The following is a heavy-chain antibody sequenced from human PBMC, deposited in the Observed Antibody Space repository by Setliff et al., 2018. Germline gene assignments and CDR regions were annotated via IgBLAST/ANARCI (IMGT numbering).Heavy chain of an antibody. CDR1: GFSFSDHY. CDR2: IKQDGSDK. V-gene: IGHV3-7*01. Sequence: SCAASGFSFSDHYMDWVRQAPGKGLEWVANIKQDGSDKYYVDSVKGRFTISRDNAKNSLYLQMNSLRAEDTAVYYCARLRKDYGDYYYFDYWGQGTLVTVSS. J-gene: IGHJ4*02. D-gene: IGHD4-17*01. CDR3: ARLRKDYGDYYYFDY.